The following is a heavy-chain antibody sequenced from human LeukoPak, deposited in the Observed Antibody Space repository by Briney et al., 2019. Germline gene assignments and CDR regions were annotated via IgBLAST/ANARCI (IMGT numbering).Heavy chain of an antibody. CDR3: VRDQRRIEVAGYYSDY. V-gene: IGHV1-46*01. D-gene: IGHD6-19*01. CDR2: LNPKTGTT. J-gene: IGHJ4*02. CDR1: GFTLTSYY. Sequence: ASVRVSCKTSGFTLTSYYFFWVRLAPGQGLGWMGILNPKTGTTGYAQKFQGRVNLTRDTSTSTVYMELSSLRSEDTAIYYCVRDQRRIEVAGYYSDYWGQGTLVTVSS.